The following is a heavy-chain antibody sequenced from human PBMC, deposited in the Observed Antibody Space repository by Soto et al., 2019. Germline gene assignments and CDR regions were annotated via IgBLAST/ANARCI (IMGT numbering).Heavy chain of an antibody. D-gene: IGHD4-17*01. Sequence: QLQLQESGSGLVKPSQTLSLTCAVSGGSISSGGYSWSWIRQPPGKGLEWIGYIYHSGSTYYNPSLKSRVTISVDRAKHQCSLKLSSVTAADTAVYYCARGEVYYGDYGYGMDVWGQGTTVTVSS. CDR1: GGSISSGGYS. CDR3: ARGEVYYGDYGYGMDV. V-gene: IGHV4-30-2*01. J-gene: IGHJ6*02. CDR2: IYHSGST.